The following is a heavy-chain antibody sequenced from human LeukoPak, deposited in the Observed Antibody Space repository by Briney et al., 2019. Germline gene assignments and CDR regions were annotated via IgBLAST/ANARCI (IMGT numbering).Heavy chain of an antibody. J-gene: IGHJ4*02. V-gene: IGHV4-59*01. Sequence: SETLSLTCTVSGDSISSYYWSWIRQPPGKGLEWIGYIYYSGSTNYNPSLKSRVTISVDTSKNQFSLKLSSVTAADTAVYYCASGYTAMEFDYWGQGTLVTVSS. CDR2: IYYSGST. D-gene: IGHD5-18*01. CDR1: GDSISSYY. CDR3: ASGYTAMEFDY.